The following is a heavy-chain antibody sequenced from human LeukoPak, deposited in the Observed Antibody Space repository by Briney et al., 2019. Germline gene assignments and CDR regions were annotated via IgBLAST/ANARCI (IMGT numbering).Heavy chain of an antibody. CDR2: IKSDGSST. Sequence: GGSLRLSCAASGFTFSSYWMHWVRQAPGKGLVWVSRIKSDGSSTSYADSVKGRFTISRDNAKNTLYLQMNSLGAEDTAVYYCAREMVHYCGMDVWGKGTTVTVSS. CDR1: GFTFSSYW. J-gene: IGHJ6*04. D-gene: IGHD2-8*01. V-gene: IGHV3-74*01. CDR3: AREMVHYCGMDV.